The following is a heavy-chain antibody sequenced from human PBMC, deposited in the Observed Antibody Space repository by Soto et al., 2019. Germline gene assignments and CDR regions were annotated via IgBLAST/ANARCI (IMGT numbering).Heavy chain of an antibody. J-gene: IGHJ5*02. Sequence: HVQLRQWGAGLLKPSDTLSLTCAVYGESLNYYYWSWLRQAPGKGLEWIGEFYQGGSTHYNPSVKSRVTRSVDLSSQQFSLKLSSVTAADTATYYCARGMWPDRFANWGQGTLVTVSS. V-gene: IGHV4-34*01. CDR1: GESLNYYY. CDR3: ARGMWPDRFAN. CDR2: FYQGGST. D-gene: IGHD2-21*01.